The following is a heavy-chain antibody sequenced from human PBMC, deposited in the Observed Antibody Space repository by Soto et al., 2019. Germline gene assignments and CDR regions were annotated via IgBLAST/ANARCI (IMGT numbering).Heavy chain of an antibody. CDR1: GFSLSTSGVG. D-gene: IGHD2-15*01. CDR3: AHRQKYCSGGNCYRWFDP. J-gene: IGHJ5*02. Sequence: GSGPTLVNPTQTLTLTCTFSGFSLSTSGVGVGWIRQPPGKALEWLALIYWDDDKRYSPSLSSRLTITKDTSKNQVVLTMTNMDPVDTATYYCAHRQKYCSGGNCYRWFDPWGQGTLVTVSS. CDR2: IYWDDDK. V-gene: IGHV2-5*02.